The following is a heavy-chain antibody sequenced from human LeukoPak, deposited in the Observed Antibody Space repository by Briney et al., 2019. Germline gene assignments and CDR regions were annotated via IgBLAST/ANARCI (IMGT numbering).Heavy chain of an antibody. CDR2: INHSGST. Sequence: PSETLSLTCAVYGGSFSGYYWSWIRQPPGKGLEWIGEINHSGSTNYNPSLKSRVTISVDTSKNQFSLKLSSVTAADTAVYYCAYVRYFDWLPQDWGQGTLVTVSS. CDR3: AYVRYFDWLPQD. CDR1: GGSFSGYY. J-gene: IGHJ4*02. V-gene: IGHV4-34*01. D-gene: IGHD3-9*01.